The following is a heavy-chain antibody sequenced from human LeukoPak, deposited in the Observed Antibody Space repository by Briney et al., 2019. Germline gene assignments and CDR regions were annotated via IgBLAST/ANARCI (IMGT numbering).Heavy chain of an antibody. J-gene: IGHJ2*01. CDR3: ARDASVGGMATIHWYFDL. CDR1: GGSISSYY. V-gene: IGHV4-59*01. Sequence: RPSGTLSLTCTVSGGSISSYYWSWIRQPPGKGLEWIGYIYYSGSTNYNPSLKSRVTISVDTSKNQFSLKLSSVTAADTAVYYCARDASVGGMATIHWYFDLWGRGTLVTVSS. D-gene: IGHD5-24*01. CDR2: IYYSGST.